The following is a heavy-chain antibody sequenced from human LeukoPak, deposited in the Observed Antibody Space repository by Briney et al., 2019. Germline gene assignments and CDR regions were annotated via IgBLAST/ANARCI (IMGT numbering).Heavy chain of an antibody. D-gene: IGHD3-22*01. Sequence: PGGSLRLSCAASGFTFSSYAMSWVRQAPGKGLEWVANIKQDGSEKYYVDSVKGRFTISRDNAKNSLYLQMNSLRAEDTAVYYCAREEYYYDSSGSRDWGQGTLVTVSS. J-gene: IGHJ4*02. CDR3: AREEYYYDSSGSRD. V-gene: IGHV3-7*01. CDR2: IKQDGSEK. CDR1: GFTFSSYA.